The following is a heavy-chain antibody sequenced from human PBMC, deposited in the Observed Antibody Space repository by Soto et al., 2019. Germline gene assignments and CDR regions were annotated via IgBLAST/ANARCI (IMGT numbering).Heavy chain of an antibody. Sequence: QVQLQESGPGLVKPSETLSLTCTVSGDSISTYYWSWIRQPPGKGLEWIGYIYYSGSSNYSPSLKSRGTISVATSQNPFSLERSAVSAADTAVYYGARSELLWFGEGPFDYWGQGTLVPVSS. D-gene: IGHD3-10*01. J-gene: IGHJ4*02. V-gene: IGHV4-59*08. CDR2: IYYSGSS. CDR1: GDSISTYY. CDR3: ARSELLWFGEGPFDY.